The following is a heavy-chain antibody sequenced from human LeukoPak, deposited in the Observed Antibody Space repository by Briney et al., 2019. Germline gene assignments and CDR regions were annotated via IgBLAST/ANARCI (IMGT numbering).Heavy chain of an antibody. J-gene: IGHJ4*02. CDR3: ARGVSGIDY. CDR1: GYTFTDYY. CDR2: INPNSGDT. V-gene: IGHV1-2*02. Sequence: ASVKVSCKASGYTFTDYYIHWVRQAPGQGLEWMGWINPNSGDTNYAQKFQGRVTLTRDTSISTAYMELARLRSDDTAVYYCARGVSGIDYWGQGTLVTVSS. D-gene: IGHD5/OR15-5a*01.